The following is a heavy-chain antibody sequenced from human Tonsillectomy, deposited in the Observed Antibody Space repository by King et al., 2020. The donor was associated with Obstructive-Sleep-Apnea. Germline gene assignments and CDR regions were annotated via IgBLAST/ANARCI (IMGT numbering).Heavy chain of an antibody. D-gene: IGHD2-15*01. J-gene: IGHJ3*02. CDR2: IFSNDEK. CDR3: ARWTLLDIVVVVAATGGAFDI. CDR1: GFSLSNARMG. V-gene: IGHV2-26*01. Sequence: VTLKESGPVLVKPTETLTLTCTVSGFSLSNARMGVSWIRQPPGKALEWLAHIFSNDEKSYNTSLKSRLTISKDTSKSQVVLTMTNMDPVDTATYYCARWTLLDIVVVVAATGGAFDIWGQGTMVTVSS.